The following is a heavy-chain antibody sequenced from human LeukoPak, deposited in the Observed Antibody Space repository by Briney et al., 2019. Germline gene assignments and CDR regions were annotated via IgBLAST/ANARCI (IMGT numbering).Heavy chain of an antibody. Sequence: PSETLSLTCSVSGASLSSYYWSWIRQPPGKGLEWIWYVHYSGSTNYNPSLKSRVTISLDTSKTQFSLRLTSVTAADTAVYYCASQLGGTTCHWGQGILVTVSS. V-gene: IGHV4-59*01. CDR3: ASQLGGTTCH. CDR2: VHYSGST. D-gene: IGHD1-1*01. CDR1: GASLSSYY. J-gene: IGHJ4*02.